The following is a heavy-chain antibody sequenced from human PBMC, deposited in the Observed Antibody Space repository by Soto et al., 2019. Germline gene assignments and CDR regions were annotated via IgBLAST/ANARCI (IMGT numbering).Heavy chain of an antibody. J-gene: IGHJ6*02. D-gene: IGHD3-16*01. V-gene: IGHV3-48*01. CDR2: ISRSSTGI. CDR1: GFTFSLYS. CDR3: ARAVTWGLDV. Sequence: EVQLVESGGGLVQPGGSLRLSCAASGFTFSLYSMSWVRQAPGKGLEWVSYISRSSTGIHYADSVKGRFTISRDDATNSRQRQMNSLRAGDTAVYYCARAVTWGLDVWGQGTTVSISS.